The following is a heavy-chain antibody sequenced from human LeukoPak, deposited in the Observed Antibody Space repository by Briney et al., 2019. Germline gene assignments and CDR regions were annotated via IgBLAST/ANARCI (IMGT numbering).Heavy chain of an antibody. CDR1: GGSISSNTYN. J-gene: IGHJ4*02. V-gene: IGHV4-39*01. Sequence: SETLSLTCTVSGGSISSNTYNWSWIRQPPGKGLEWIGSIYYSESTDYNPSLKSRVTISVDTSKNHFSLKLTSVTAADTAVYYCARTYYDYVWGSYRYPFDYWGQGTLVTVSS. D-gene: IGHD3-16*02. CDR3: ARTYYDYVWGSYRYPFDY. CDR2: IYYSEST.